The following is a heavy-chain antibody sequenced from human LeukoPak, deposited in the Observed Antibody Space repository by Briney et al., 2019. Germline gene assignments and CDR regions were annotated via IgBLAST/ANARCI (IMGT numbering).Heavy chain of an antibody. D-gene: IGHD3-9*01. V-gene: IGHV1-8*03. CDR1: GYTFTSYD. Sequence: EASVKVSCKASGYTFTSYDINWVRQATGQGLEWMGWMNPNSGNTGYAQKFQGRVTITRNTSISTAYMELSSLRSEDTAVYYCARGLFGSPRPLLRYFDWLRDGGYYHMDVWGKGTTVTVSS. J-gene: IGHJ6*03. CDR3: ARGLFGSPRPLLRYFDWLRDGGYYHMDV. CDR2: MNPNSGNT.